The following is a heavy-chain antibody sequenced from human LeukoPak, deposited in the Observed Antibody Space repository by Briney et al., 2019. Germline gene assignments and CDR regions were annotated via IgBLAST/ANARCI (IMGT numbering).Heavy chain of an antibody. CDR1: GGFSSSYY. D-gene: IGHD6-13*01. Sequence: SETLSLTCSVSGGFSSSYYWSWIRQPPGKGLEWIGYIYTSGSTNYNPSLKSRVTISVDTSKNQFSLNLTSVTAADTAVYYCARCSSSRYANFDYWGQGTLVTVSS. J-gene: IGHJ4*02. CDR3: ARCSSSRYANFDY. CDR2: IYTSGST. V-gene: IGHV4-4*09.